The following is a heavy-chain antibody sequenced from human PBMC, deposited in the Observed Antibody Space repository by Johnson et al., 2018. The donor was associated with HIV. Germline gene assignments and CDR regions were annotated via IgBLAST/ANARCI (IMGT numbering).Heavy chain of an antibody. D-gene: IGHD1-7*01. CDR2: IGTAGDT. CDR3: ATSLTGTRPFDI. V-gene: IGHV3-13*01. J-gene: IGHJ3*02. CDR1: GFTFSSYW. Sequence: VQLVESGGGLVQPGGSLRLSCAASGFTFSSYWMSWVRQATGKGLEWVSAIGTAGDTYYPGSVKGRFTISRENAKNSLYLQMNSLRAEDTAVYYCATSLTGTRPFDIWGQGTMVTVSS.